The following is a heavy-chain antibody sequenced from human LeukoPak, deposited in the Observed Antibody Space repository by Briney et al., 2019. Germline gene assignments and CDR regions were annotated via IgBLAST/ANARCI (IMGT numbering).Heavy chain of an antibody. Sequence: IPSETLSLTCTVSGGSISSSSYYWAWIRQPPGKGLEWIGSIYYNGNTYYNPSLKSRVTISVDTSKNQFSLKLSSVTAADTAVYYCARRNVDTTMGHDYWGQGTLVTVSS. CDR3: ARRNVDTTMGHDY. V-gene: IGHV4-39*01. CDR2: IYYNGNT. J-gene: IGHJ4*02. D-gene: IGHD5-18*01. CDR1: GGSISSSSYY.